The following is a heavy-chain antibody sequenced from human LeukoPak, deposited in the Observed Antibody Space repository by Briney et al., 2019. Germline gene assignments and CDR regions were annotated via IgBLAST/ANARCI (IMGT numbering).Heavy chain of an antibody. V-gene: IGHV3-23*01. Sequence: PGGSLRLSCAASGFTFSSYAMSWVRQAPGMGLEWVSAISASGGSTYYADSVKGRFTISRDNARSTLYLQMNSVRVEDTGVYYCARDLTHCSGGRCHTSPNDCWGQGTQVTVSS. J-gene: IGHJ4*02. CDR3: ARDLTHCSGGRCHTSPNDC. CDR1: GFTFSSYA. D-gene: IGHD2-15*01. CDR2: ISASGGST.